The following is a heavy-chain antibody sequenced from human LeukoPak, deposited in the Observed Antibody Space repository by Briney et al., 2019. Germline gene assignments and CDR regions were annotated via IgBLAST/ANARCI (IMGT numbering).Heavy chain of an antibody. Sequence: SETLSLTCTVSGGSISSSSYYWGWIRQPPGEGLEWIGSIYYSGSTYYNPSLKSRVTISVDTSKNQFSLKLSSVTAADTAVYYCAREGTVAGTALSWFDPWGQGTLVTVSS. CDR1: GGSISSSSYY. J-gene: IGHJ5*02. CDR2: IYYSGST. D-gene: IGHD6-19*01. CDR3: AREGTVAGTALSWFDP. V-gene: IGHV4-39*07.